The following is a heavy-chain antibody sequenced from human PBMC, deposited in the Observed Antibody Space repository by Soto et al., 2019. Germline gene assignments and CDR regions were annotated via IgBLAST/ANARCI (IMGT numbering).Heavy chain of an antibody. CDR1: GFTVSSKY. Sequence: AGGSLRLSCVASGFTVSSKYMSWVRQAPGEGLEWVTLLNRDGYTYYADSVKGRFTISRDDSKNTLNLQMNSLRAEDTAVYYCTRDDAHCSGGSCYGVPMDLWGKGTTVTVSS. CDR2: LNRDGYT. V-gene: IGHV3-66*01. J-gene: IGHJ6*03. CDR3: TRDDAHCSGGSCYGVPMDL. D-gene: IGHD2-15*01.